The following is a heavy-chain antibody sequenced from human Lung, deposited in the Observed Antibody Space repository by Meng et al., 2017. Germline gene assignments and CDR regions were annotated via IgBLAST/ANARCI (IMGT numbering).Heavy chain of an antibody. CDR3: ARQRYCSSTSCYGDY. J-gene: IGHJ4*02. Sequence: QLQLQESGPGRLKPPETRSLNCTVSGGSISSSSYYWGWIRQPPGKGLEWIGSIYYSGSTYYNPSLKSRVTISVDTSKNQFSLKLSSVTAADTAVYYCARQRYCSSTSCYGDYWGQGTLVTVSS. D-gene: IGHD2-2*01. CDR1: GGSISSSSYY. V-gene: IGHV4-39*01. CDR2: IYYSGST.